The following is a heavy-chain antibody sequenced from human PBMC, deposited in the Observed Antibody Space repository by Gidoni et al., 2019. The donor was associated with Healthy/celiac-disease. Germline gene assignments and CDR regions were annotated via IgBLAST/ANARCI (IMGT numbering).Heavy chain of an antibody. D-gene: IGHD3-22*01. Sequence: EVQLVQSGAEVKKPGEYLKISGKGSGYSFTSYWIGWVRQMPGKGLEWMGIIYPGDSDIRYRPSFQGQVTISADKSISTAYLQWSSLKASDTAMYYCARKSLGPYDSSGFSWYFDLWGRGTLVTVSS. J-gene: IGHJ2*01. CDR1: GYSFTSYW. CDR3: ARKSLGPYDSSGFSWYFDL. CDR2: IYPGDSDI. V-gene: IGHV5-51*01.